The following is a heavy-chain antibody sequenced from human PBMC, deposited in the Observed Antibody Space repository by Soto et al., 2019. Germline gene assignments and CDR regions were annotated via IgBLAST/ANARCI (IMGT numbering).Heavy chain of an antibody. Sequence: EVQLVESGGGVVRPGGSLRLSCTASGFTFDDFGMSWVRQAPGQGLEWVSGINWNGGSTGYADSVKGRFTISRDSAKNSLYLQMSSLRAEDTALYYCARDREDFLTYFDSWGQGILVTVSS. CDR1: GFTFDDFG. V-gene: IGHV3-20*04. CDR3: ARDREDFLTYFDS. CDR2: INWNGGST. J-gene: IGHJ4*02. D-gene: IGHD3-16*01.